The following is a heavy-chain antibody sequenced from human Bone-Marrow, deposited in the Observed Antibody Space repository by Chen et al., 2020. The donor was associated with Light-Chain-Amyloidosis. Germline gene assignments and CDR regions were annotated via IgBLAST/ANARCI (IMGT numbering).Heavy chain of an antibody. J-gene: IGHJ3*02. Sequence: EVQLVESGGGLLQRGGALRLSCAASGLAVSSYAMRWVRQAPGKGLAWVSTIGGSGGSRVYGYSVKGRLTISRDNSQNALFLQMNSLRAEDPAVYYCAKDISYDDILPGYPADAFDIWGQGTMVTVSS. V-gene: IGHV3-23*04. CDR2: IGGSGGSR. CDR3: AKDISYDDILPGYPADAFDI. D-gene: IGHD3-9*01. CDR1: GLAVSSYA.